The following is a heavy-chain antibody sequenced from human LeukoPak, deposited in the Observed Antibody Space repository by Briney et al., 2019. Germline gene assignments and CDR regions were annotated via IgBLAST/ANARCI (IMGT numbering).Heavy chain of an antibody. CDR1: GFTFSNAW. J-gene: IGHJ4*02. CDR2: IKSKTDGGTT. Sequence: PGGSLRLSCAASGFTFSNAWMSWVRQAPGKGQEWVGRIKSKTDGGTTDYAAPVKDKFTFSRDDSKNTLYLQMNNLQTEDTAVYYCTTSLSGYDFLFDYWGQGTLVTVSS. CDR3: TTSLSGYDFLFDY. V-gene: IGHV3-15*01. D-gene: IGHD5-12*01.